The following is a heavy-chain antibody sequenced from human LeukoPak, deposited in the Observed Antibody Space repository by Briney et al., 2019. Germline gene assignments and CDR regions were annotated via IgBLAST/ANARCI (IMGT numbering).Heavy chain of an antibody. CDR2: ISAYNGNT. J-gene: IGHJ4*02. D-gene: IGHD4-23*01. CDR1: GYTFTSYG. Sequence: GASVKVSCKASGYTFTSYGISWVRQAPGQGLEWMGWISAYNGNTNYAQKFQGRVTITADESTSTAYMELSSLRSEDTAVYYCAREDYGGNSREYYFDYWGQGTLVTVSS. CDR3: AREDYGGNSREYYFDY. V-gene: IGHV1-18*01.